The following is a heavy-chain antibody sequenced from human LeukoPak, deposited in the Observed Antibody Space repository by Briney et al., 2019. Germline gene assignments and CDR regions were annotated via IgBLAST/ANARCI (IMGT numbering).Heavy chain of an antibody. V-gene: IGHV3-48*02. J-gene: IGHJ4*02. CDR1: GFTFSDYS. CDR3: ARDTAGTTQFDY. D-gene: IGHD1-7*01. Sequence: PGGSLRLSCAASGFTFSDYSMNWVRQAPGKGLEWVSYISSDGSVTLYADSVKGRFTISRDNAKNSLYLQMNGLRDEDTAVYYCARDTAGTTQFDYWGQGTLVTVSS. CDR2: ISSDGSVT.